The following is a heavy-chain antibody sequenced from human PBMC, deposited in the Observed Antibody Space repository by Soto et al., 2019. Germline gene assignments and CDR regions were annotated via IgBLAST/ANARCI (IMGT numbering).Heavy chain of an antibody. CDR3: AKDVYGDYYYYGMDV. CDR1: GFTFSSYG. CDR2: ISYDGSNK. J-gene: IGHJ6*02. Sequence: GGSLRLSCAASGFTFSSYGMHWVRQAPGKGLEWVAVISYDGSNKYYADSVKGRFTISRDNSKNTLYLQMNSLRAEDTAVYYCAKDVYGDYYYYGMDVWCQGTTVTVSS. D-gene: IGHD4-17*01. V-gene: IGHV3-30*18.